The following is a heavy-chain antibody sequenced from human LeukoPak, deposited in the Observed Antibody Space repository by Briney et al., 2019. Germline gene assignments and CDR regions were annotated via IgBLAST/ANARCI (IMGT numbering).Heavy chain of an antibody. CDR1: GFTFSSSS. Sequence: PGGFLRLSCAASGFTFSSSSMHWVRQAPGKGLEWVAVMSYDESKQYYADSVKGRFIISRDNSRNTLYLQINSLRTEDTAVYYCARGYCSSTTCTSGYYYGMDVWGQGTTVTVSS. D-gene: IGHD2-2*01. CDR2: MSYDESKQ. V-gene: IGHV3-30-3*01. CDR3: ARGYCSSTTCTSGYYYGMDV. J-gene: IGHJ6*02.